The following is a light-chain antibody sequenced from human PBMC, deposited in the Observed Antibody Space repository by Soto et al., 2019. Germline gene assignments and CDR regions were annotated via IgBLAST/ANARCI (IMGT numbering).Light chain of an antibody. Sequence: DIQMTQSPSSLSASVVDRVTITCRASQAIGNDLGWYQQKPGNAPKRLIYAASTLQSGVPSRFSGSGSGTEFTLTITSLQPDDFATYYCQQYNSYPWTFGQGTKVDIK. V-gene: IGKV1-17*01. CDR2: AAS. J-gene: IGKJ1*01. CDR1: QAIGND. CDR3: QQYNSYPWT.